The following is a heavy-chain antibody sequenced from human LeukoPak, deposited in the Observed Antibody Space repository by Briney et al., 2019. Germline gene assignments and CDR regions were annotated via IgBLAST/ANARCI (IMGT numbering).Heavy chain of an antibody. Sequence: SVKVSCKASGGTFSSYAISWVRQAPGQGLEWMGGIIPIFGTANYAQKFQGRVTITADESTSTAYMELSSLRSEDTAVYYCARGDPGNSSSMPIDYWGQGTLVTVSS. CDR1: GGTFSSYA. D-gene: IGHD6-13*01. CDR3: ARGDPGNSSSMPIDY. J-gene: IGHJ4*02. CDR2: IIPIFGTA. V-gene: IGHV1-69*13.